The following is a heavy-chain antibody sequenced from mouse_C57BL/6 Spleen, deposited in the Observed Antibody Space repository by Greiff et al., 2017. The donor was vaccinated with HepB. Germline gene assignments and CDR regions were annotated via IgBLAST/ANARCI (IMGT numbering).Heavy chain of an antibody. D-gene: IGHD2-14*01. Sequence: ESGPGLVKPSQSLSLTCSVTGYSITSGYYWNWIRQFPGNKLEWMGYISYDGSNNYNPSLKNRISITRDTSKNQFFLKLNSVTTEDTATYYCARGLLEVEDYWGQGTSVTVSS. CDR3: ARGLLEVEDY. CDR2: ISYDGSN. V-gene: IGHV3-6*01. CDR1: GYSITSGYY. J-gene: IGHJ4*01.